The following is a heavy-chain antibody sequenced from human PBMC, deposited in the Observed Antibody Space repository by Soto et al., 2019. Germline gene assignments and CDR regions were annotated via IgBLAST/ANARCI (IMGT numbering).Heavy chain of an antibody. Sequence: QVQLVQSGAEVKTPGASVKVSCKASGYTFATYDINWVRQAPGQGLEWMGWMNPNRGNTGYAQKFQGRLTMTSDTALSVAHMELSSRRNDDTAVYYCAVSDGYTSNWLDAWGQGTLVTVSA. D-gene: IGHD2-21*01. J-gene: IGHJ5*02. CDR3: AVSDGYTSNWLDA. CDR1: GYTFATYD. CDR2: MNPNRGNT. V-gene: IGHV1-8*01.